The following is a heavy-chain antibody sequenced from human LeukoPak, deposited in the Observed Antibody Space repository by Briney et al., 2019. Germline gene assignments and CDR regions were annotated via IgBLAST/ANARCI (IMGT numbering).Heavy chain of an antibody. V-gene: IGHV3-74*01. J-gene: IGHJ4*02. CDR2: IKSDGSTS. Sequence: GGSLRLSCAASGFTFSTYWMHWVRQAPEKGLVWVSLIKSDGSTSNYADSVKGRFTISRDNAKNTLYLQMNTLRAEDTAVYYCARDRGYAVDYWGQGTLVTVS. CDR1: GFTFSTYW. CDR3: ARDRGYAVDY. D-gene: IGHD3-10*01.